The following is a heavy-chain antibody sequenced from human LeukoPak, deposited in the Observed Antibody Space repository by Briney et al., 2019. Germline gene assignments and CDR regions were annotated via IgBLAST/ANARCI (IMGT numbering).Heavy chain of an antibody. D-gene: IGHD2-2*02. CDR1: GYTFTSYG. Sequence: ASVKVSCKASGYTFTSYGISWVRQAPGQGLEWMGGISAYNGNTNYAQKLQGRVTMTTDTSTSTAYMELRSLRSDDTAVYYCARVRVVVVPAAIQAYYYYGMDVWGQGTTVTVSS. J-gene: IGHJ6*02. CDR2: ISAYNGNT. V-gene: IGHV1-18*01. CDR3: ARVRVVVVPAAIQAYYYYGMDV.